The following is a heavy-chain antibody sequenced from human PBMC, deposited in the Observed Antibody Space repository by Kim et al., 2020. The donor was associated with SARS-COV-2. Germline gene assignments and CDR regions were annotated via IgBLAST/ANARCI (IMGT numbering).Heavy chain of an antibody. CDR2: IIPILGIA. J-gene: IGHJ6*01. V-gene: IGHV1-69*04. Sequence: SVKVSCKASGGTFSSYAISWVRQAPGQGLEWMGRIIPILGIANYAQKFQGRVTITADKSTSTAYMELSSLRSEDTALYYCARDLGITGTNPYYYGMDVW. CDR3: ARDLGITGTNPYYYGMDV. D-gene: IGHD1-7*01. CDR1: GGTFSSYA.